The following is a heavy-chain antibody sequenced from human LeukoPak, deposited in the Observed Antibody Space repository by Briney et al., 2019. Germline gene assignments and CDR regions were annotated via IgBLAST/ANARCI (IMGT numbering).Heavy chain of an antibody. J-gene: IGHJ5*02. Sequence: SETLSLTCTVSGGSISSYYWNWIRQPPGKGLEWIGYIYYSGSTNYNPSLKSRVTISVDTSKNQFSLKLSSATAADTAVYYCARVPDYGDYSGWFDPWGQGTLVTVSS. CDR2: IYYSGST. D-gene: IGHD4-17*01. CDR3: ARVPDYGDYSGWFDP. V-gene: IGHV4-59*12. CDR1: GGSISSYY.